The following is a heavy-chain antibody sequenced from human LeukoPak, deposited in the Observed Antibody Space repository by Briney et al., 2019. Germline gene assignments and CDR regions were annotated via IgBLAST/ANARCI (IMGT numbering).Heavy chain of an antibody. J-gene: IGHJ4*02. CDR3: AKDSMARNYYGSGSYPIFDY. CDR1: GFTFSSYA. V-gene: IGHV3-23*01. D-gene: IGHD3-10*01. CDR2: ISGSGGST. Sequence: GGSLRLSCAASGFTFSSYAMSWVRQAPGKGLEWVSAISGSGGSTYYADSVKGRFTISRDNSRNTLYLQMNSLRAEDTAVYYCAKDSMARNYYGSGSYPIFDYWGQGTLVTVSS.